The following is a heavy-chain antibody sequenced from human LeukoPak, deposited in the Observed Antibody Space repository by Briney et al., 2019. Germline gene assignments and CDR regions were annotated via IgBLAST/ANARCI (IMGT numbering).Heavy chain of an antibody. V-gene: IGHV3-48*02. CDR3: ARDTEHLYFVFDY. CDR2: ISRSGSTI. Sequence: GGSLRLSCAASGFTFSRYSMNWVRQSPGNRLEWVTYISRSGSTIYYADSVKGRFTISRDNAKNSLYLQMNSLRDDDTAVYYCARDTEHLYFVFDYWGQGTLVTVSA. CDR1: GFTFSRYS. J-gene: IGHJ4*02. D-gene: IGHD2-2*02.